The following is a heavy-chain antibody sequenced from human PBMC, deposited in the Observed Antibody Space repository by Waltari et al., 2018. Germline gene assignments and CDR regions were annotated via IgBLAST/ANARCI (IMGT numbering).Heavy chain of an antibody. CDR1: GFTFSSYR. CDR2: INADGSEK. V-gene: IGHV3-7*01. J-gene: IGHJ4*02. Sequence: EVQVVESGGDLVQPGGSLGLSCSACGFTFSSYRMTWVRQAPGKGLEWVANINADGSEKEYVDSVKGRFTISRDNAKNSLYLQMNSLRVEDTAVYYCARLHSANYWGQGTLVTVSS. D-gene: IGHD2-15*01. CDR3: ARLHSANY.